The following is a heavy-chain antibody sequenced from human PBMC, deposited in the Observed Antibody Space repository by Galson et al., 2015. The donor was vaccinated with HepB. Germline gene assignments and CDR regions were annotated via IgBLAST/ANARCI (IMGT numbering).Heavy chain of an antibody. CDR1: GYSFTSYW. Sequence: QSGAEVTKPGESLKISCKGSGYSFTSYWIGWVRQMPGKGLEWMGIIYPGDSDTRYSPSFQGQVTISADKSISTAYLQWSSLKASDTAMYYCARQGYDLDQLWDQRGYYYYGMDVWGQGTTVTVSS. J-gene: IGHJ6*02. V-gene: IGHV5-51*01. CDR3: ARQGYDLDQLWDQRGYYYYGMDV. D-gene: IGHD5-12*01. CDR2: IYPGDSDT.